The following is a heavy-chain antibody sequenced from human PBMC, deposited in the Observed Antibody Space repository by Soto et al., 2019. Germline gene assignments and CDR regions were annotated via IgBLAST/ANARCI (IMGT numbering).Heavy chain of an antibody. CDR1: SSYG. CDR3: ARDFLLTGYPSYYFDY. CDR2: IWYDGSNK. Sequence: SSYGMHWVRQAPGKGLEWVAVIWYDGSNKYYADSVKGRFTISRDNSKNTLYLQMNSLRAEDTAVYYCARDFLLTGYPSYYFDYWGQGTLVTVSS. V-gene: IGHV3-33*01. D-gene: IGHD3-9*01. J-gene: IGHJ4*02.